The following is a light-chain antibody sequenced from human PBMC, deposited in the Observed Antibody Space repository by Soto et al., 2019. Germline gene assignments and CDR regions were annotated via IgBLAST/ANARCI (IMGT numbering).Light chain of an antibody. CDR3: QKYGSALT. CDR2: AAS. Sequence: ENVLTQSPGTLSLSPGERATLSCRASQSVSSNNLAWYQHKPGQGPRLLIYAASNKATGIPDGFSGSGSGTDFALTISRLVPEVVAVDYCQKYGSALTFGPGTKVVIK. J-gene: IGKJ3*01. V-gene: IGKV3-20*01. CDR1: QSVSSNN.